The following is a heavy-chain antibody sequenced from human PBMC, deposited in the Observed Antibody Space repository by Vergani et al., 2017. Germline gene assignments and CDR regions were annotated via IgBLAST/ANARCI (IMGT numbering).Heavy chain of an antibody. Sequence: QLQLQESGPGLVKPSETLSLTCTVSGGSISSSSYYWGWIRQPPGKGLEWIGSIYYSGSTYYNPSLKSRVTISVDTSKNQFSLKLSSVTAADTAVYYCARLWDGRYFDYWGQGTLVTVSS. J-gene: IGHJ4*02. D-gene: IGHD1-26*01. CDR3: ARLWDGRYFDY. CDR1: GGSISSSSYY. V-gene: IGHV4-39*01. CDR2: IYYSGST.